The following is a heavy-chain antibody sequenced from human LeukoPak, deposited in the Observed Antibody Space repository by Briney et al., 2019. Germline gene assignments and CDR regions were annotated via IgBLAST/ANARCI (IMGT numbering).Heavy chain of an antibody. CDR1: GFTFSSYT. D-gene: IGHD6-25*01. J-gene: IGHJ6*03. V-gene: IGHV3-48*01. Sequence: GGSLRLSCAASGFTFSSYTMNWVRQPPGKGLEWVSNIGTSSTTIYYADSVRGRFTISRDNAKNSLYLQMNSLRADDTAVYYCARFAAGGSYYYYMDVWGKGTTVTVSS. CDR2: IGTSSTTI. CDR3: ARFAAGGSYYYYMDV.